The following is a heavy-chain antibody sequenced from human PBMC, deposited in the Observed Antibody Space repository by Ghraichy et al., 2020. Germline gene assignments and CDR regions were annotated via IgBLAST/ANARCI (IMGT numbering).Heavy chain of an antibody. D-gene: IGHD5-18*01. CDR2: LYSGGAT. V-gene: IGHV3-66*01. CDR3: ARGGHSGYSLGDFDY. CDR1: GFTVSSSY. J-gene: IGHJ4*02. Sequence: GGSLRLSCAASGFTVSSSYMSWVRQAPGKGLEWFSVLYSGGATDYADSVKGRFIISRDNSKNTLYLQMNNLRAEDTAVYYCARGGHSGYSLGDFDYWGQGTLVTVSS.